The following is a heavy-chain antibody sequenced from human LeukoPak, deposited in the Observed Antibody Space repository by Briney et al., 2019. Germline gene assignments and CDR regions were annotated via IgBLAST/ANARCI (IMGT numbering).Heavy chain of an antibody. D-gene: IGHD6-19*01. CDR2: IKQDGSEK. J-gene: IGHJ4*02. CDR1: GFTFSSYW. Sequence: GGPLRLSCAASGFTFSSYWMSWVRQAPGKGLEWVANIKQDGSEKYYVDSVKGRFTISRDNAKNSLYLQMNSLRAEDTAVYYCARDPEGIAVAEGDYWGQGTLVTVSS. V-gene: IGHV3-7*01. CDR3: ARDPEGIAVAEGDY.